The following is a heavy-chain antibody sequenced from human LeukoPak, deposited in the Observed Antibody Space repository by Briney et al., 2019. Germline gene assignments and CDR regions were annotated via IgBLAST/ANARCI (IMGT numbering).Heavy chain of an antibody. CDR1: GFTFSSYG. Sequence: GGSLRLSCAASGFTFSSYGMHWVRQAPGKGLEWVAFIRYDRSNKYYADSVKGRFTISRDNSKNTLYLQMNSLRAEDTAVYYCAKADWEWPHFFYMDVWGKGTTVTVPS. CDR2: IRYDRSNK. V-gene: IGHV3-30*02. J-gene: IGHJ6*03. CDR3: AKADWEWPHFFYMDV. D-gene: IGHD3-3*01.